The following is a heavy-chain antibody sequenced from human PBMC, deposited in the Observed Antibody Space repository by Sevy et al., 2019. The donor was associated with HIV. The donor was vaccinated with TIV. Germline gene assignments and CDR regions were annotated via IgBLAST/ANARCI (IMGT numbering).Heavy chain of an antibody. V-gene: IGHV4-39*01. J-gene: IGHJ4*02. Sequence: SETLSLTCTVSGGSINSDSYYWGWIRQPPGKGLEWIGNIYYSGSTYYNPSLKSRVTISVDTSKNQFSLKLSSVTAADTAVYYCARFEYGDYVSHFEYWGQGTLVTVSS. D-gene: IGHD2-21*02. CDR3: ARFEYGDYVSHFEY. CDR1: GGSINSDSYY. CDR2: IYYSGST.